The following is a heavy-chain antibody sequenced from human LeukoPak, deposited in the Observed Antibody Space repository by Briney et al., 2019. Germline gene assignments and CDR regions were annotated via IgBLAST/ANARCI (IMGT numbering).Heavy chain of an antibody. D-gene: IGHD3-22*01. Sequence: ASVTVSCKASGYTFTSYGISWVRQAPGQGLEWMGWISAYNGNTNYAQKLQGRVTMTTDTSTSTAYMELRSLRSDDTAVYYCARDGFYDSSGYYYVKTDYWGQGTLVTVSS. CDR2: ISAYNGNT. V-gene: IGHV1-18*01. CDR3: ARDGFYDSSGYYYVKTDY. CDR1: GYTFTSYG. J-gene: IGHJ4*02.